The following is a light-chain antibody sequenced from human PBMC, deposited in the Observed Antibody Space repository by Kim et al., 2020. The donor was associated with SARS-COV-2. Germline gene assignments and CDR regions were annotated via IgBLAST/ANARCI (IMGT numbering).Light chain of an antibody. J-gene: IGKJ2*01. V-gene: IGKV3-20*01. Sequence: PGEGATLSCRASQSVSTNYLAWYQQTPGQAPRLLIYGASSRATDIPDRFSGSGSGTDFTLTINRLQPEDFAVYYCQQYGISPLMYTFGQGTKLEI. CDR1: QSVSTNY. CDR3: QQYGISPLMYT. CDR2: GAS.